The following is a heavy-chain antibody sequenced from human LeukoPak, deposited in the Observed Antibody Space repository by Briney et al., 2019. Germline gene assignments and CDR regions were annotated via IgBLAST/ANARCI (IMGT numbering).Heavy chain of an antibody. V-gene: IGHV4-59*01. CDR2: IYYSGNT. CDR1: GGSISNYY. J-gene: IGHJ4*02. CDR3: VRGGTRDNWVYYIDY. D-gene: IGHD1-1*01. Sequence: SETLSLTCAVSGGSISNYYWSWIRQSPEKGLEWIGYIYYSGNTNYNPSLKSRVTISVDTSKNQFSLKLTSVTAADTAVYYCVRGGTRDNWVYYIDYWGQGTLVTVSS.